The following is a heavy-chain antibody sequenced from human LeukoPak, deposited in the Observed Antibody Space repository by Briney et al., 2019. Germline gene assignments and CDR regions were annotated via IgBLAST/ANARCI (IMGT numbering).Heavy chain of an antibody. D-gene: IGHD3-10*01. CDR1: GGSISSYY. J-gene: IGHJ4*02. CDR3: ARDGDGSGSWGGFGY. Sequence: SETLSLTCTVSGGSISSYYWSWIRQPPGKGLEWIGYIYYSGSTNYNPSLKSRVTISVDTSKNQFSLKLSSVTAADTAVYYCARDGDGSGSWGGFGYWGQGTLVTVSS. V-gene: IGHV4-59*01. CDR2: IYYSGST.